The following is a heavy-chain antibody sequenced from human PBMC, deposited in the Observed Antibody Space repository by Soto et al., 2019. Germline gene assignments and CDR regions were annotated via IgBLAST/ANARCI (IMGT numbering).Heavy chain of an antibody. V-gene: IGHV1-69*13. Sequence: EASVKVSCKASGGTFSNFVISWVRQAPGQGLEWMGGNIPIFGTANYAQKFQGRVTIIADESTGTTYMELTSLRSEDTAVYYCARAPLSRWKGDYWGQGTLVTVSS. J-gene: IGHJ4*02. CDR3: ARAPLSRWKGDY. CDR2: NIPIFGTA. CDR1: GGTFSNFV. D-gene: IGHD1-1*01.